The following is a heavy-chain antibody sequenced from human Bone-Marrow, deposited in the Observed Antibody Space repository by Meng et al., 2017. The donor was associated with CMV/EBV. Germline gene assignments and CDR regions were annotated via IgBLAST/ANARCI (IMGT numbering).Heavy chain of an antibody. CDR3: ATGGSYYDSSGYWGY. Sequence: GESLKISCAASGFTFSGYEMNWVRQAPGKGLEWVAVISYDGSNKYYADSVKGRFTISRDNAKNSLYLQMNSLRAEDTAVYYCATGGSYYDSSGYWGYWGQGTLVTVSS. V-gene: IGHV3-30*04. J-gene: IGHJ4*02. D-gene: IGHD3-22*01. CDR1: GFTFSGYE. CDR2: ISYDGSNK.